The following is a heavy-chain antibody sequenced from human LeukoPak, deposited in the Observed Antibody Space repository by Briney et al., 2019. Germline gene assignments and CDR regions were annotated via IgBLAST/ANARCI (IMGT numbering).Heavy chain of an antibody. CDR2: ISAYNGNT. D-gene: IGHD3-9*01. CDR3: AREYPYYDILTDRGMDYYYGMDV. Sequence: ASVKVSCKASGYTFTGYYMHWVRQAPGQGLEWMGWISAYNGNTNYAQKLQGRVTMTTDTSTSTAYMELRSLRSDDTAVYYCAREYPYYDILTDRGMDYYYGMDVWGQGTTVTVSS. J-gene: IGHJ6*02. CDR1: GYTFTGYY. V-gene: IGHV1-18*04.